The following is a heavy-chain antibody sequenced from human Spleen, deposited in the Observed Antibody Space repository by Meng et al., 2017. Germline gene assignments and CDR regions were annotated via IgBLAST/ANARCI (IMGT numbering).Heavy chain of an antibody. CDR2: ISYDGVDN. Sequence: GESLKISCVASGFTFSHYWMHWVRQAPGKGLEWMAFISYDGVDNYYADSMKGRFTISRDNSKSTLYLQMDSLRAEDTAVYFCARGLGSSHYCFDYWGQGTLVTVSS. CDR3: ARGLGSSHYCFDY. V-gene: IGHV3-30*03. D-gene: IGHD3-16*01. J-gene: IGHJ4*02. CDR1: GFTFSHYW.